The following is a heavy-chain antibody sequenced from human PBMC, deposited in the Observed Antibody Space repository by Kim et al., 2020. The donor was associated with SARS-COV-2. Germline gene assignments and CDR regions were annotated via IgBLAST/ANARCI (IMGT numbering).Heavy chain of an antibody. CDR3: ARNYGGESPY. Sequence: SEKNYVDSVKGRFPISRDNAKNSVDLQMNSLRGDDTGIYYWARNYGGESPYWGQGTLVTVSS. J-gene: IGHJ4*02. CDR2: SEK. D-gene: IGHD3-10*01. V-gene: IGHV3-7*01.